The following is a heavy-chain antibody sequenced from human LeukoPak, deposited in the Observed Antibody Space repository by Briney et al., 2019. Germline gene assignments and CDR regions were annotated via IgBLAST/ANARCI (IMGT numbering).Heavy chain of an antibody. D-gene: IGHD2-2*01. V-gene: IGHV4-4*02. CDR1: GGSISSSNW. CDR2: IYHSGST. Sequence: PSGTLSLTCAVSGGSISSSNWWSWVRQPPGKGLEWIGEIYHSGSTNYNPSLKSRVTISVDRSKNQFSLKLSSVTAADTAVYYCASFACSSTSCPGNYWGQGTLVTVSS. CDR3: ASFACSSTSCPGNY. J-gene: IGHJ4*02.